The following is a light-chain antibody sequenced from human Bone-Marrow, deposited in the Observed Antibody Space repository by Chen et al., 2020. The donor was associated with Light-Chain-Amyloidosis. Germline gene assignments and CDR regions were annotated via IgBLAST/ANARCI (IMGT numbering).Light chain of an antibody. CDR2: EVT. J-gene: IGLJ1*01. CDR3: SSYTITNTLV. V-gene: IGLV2-14*01. Sequence: QSALTQPASVSGSPGQSITIPCTRTSSDVGGDNTVSWYQQHPDKAPKLMIYEVTNRPSWVPDRFSGSKSDNTASLTISGLQTEDEADYFCSSYTITNTLVFGSGTRVTVL. CDR1: SSDVGGDNT.